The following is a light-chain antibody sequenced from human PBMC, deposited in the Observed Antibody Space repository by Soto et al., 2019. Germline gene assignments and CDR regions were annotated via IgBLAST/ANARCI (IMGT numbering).Light chain of an antibody. Sequence: EIVMTQSPATLSVSPGEGATLSCRASQSVSSRLAWYQQKPGQAPRLLIYGASNRATGIPDRFSGSGSGTDFTLTISRLEPEDFAVYYCQQRSNWPPWTFGQGTKVDI. V-gene: IGKV3-11*01. J-gene: IGKJ1*01. CDR1: QSVSSR. CDR3: QQRSNWPPWT. CDR2: GAS.